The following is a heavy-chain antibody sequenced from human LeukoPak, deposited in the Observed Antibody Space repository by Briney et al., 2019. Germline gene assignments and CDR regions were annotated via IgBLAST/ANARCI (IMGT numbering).Heavy chain of an antibody. CDR3: ARHHLSGLALPSYWFDP. V-gene: IGHV4-39*01. CDR1: GGSFSSSY. J-gene: IGHJ5*02. Sequence: SETLSLTCAVYGGSFSSSYWSWIRQPPGKGLEWIGSIYYSGSTYYNPSLKSRVTISVDTSKNQFSLKLSSVTAADTAVYYCARHHLSGLALPSYWFDPWGQGTLVTVSS. CDR2: IYYSGST. D-gene: IGHD3/OR15-3a*01.